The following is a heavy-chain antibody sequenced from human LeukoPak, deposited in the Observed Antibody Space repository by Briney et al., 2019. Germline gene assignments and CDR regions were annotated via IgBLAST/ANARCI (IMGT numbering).Heavy chain of an antibody. CDR1: GGSFSGYY. J-gene: IGHJ4*02. Sequence: SETLSLTCAVYGGSFSGYYWSWIRQPPGKGLEWIGEINHSGSTNYNPSLKSRVTISVDTSKNQFSLKLSSVTAADTAVYYCAREINYYGSGSPKFFDCWGQGTLVTVSS. V-gene: IGHV4-34*01. CDR3: AREINYYGSGSPKFFDC. D-gene: IGHD3-10*01. CDR2: INHSGST.